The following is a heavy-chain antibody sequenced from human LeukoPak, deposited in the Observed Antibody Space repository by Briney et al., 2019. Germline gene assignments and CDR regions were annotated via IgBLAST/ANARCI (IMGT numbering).Heavy chain of an antibody. D-gene: IGHD2-15*01. J-gene: IGHJ2*01. CDR3: ARARGTGWYFDL. CDR1: GFTFSSYS. CDR2: TSSSSSTI. V-gene: IGHV3-48*02. Sequence: GGSLRLSCEASGFTFSSYSMDWVRQAPGKGLEWVSYTSSSSSTIKYAVSVRGRFTISRDNAENSLYLQMNSLRDEDTAVYYCARARGTGWYFDLWGRGTLVTVSS.